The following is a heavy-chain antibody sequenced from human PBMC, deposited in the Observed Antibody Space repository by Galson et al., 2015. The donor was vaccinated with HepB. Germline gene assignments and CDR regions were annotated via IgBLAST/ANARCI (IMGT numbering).Heavy chain of an antibody. CDR1: GFTFSSYA. J-gene: IGHJ3*02. V-gene: IGHV3-30-3*01. CDR2: ISYDGSNK. D-gene: IGHD7-27*01. Sequence: SLRLSCEASGFTFSSYAMHWVRQAPGKGLEWVAVISYDGSNKYYSDYVKGRFTISRDNSKSTLYLQMNSLRAEDTAVYYCARGRSIAPKWGNDAFDIWGQGTMVTVSS. CDR3: ARGRSIAPKWGNDAFDI.